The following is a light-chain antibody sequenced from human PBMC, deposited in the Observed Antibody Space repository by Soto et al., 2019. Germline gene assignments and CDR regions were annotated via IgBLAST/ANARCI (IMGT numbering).Light chain of an antibody. CDR2: EDN. V-gene: IGLV6-57*04. CDR1: SGSIGSSY. Sequence: FMLTQPHSVSESPGKTVTIPCTRSSGSIGSSYVQWYQQRPGRAPTTVIYEDNQRPSGVPDRFSGAIDTSSNSASLSISGLKTEDAADYYCQSYDDSGVVFGGGTKLTVL. J-gene: IGLJ2*01. CDR3: QSYDDSGVV.